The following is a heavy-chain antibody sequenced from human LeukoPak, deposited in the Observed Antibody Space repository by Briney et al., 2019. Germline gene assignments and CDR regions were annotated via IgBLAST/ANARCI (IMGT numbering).Heavy chain of an antibody. V-gene: IGHV4-39*07. J-gene: IGHJ6*03. CDR3: ARGDGYNFLYYYYMDV. CDR2: IYYSGST. Sequence: SETLSLTCTVSGGSISSSSYYWGWIRQPPGKGLEWIGSIYYSGSTYYNPSLKSRVTISVDTSKNQLSLKLSSVTAADTAVYYCARGDGYNFLYYYYMDVWGKGTTVTVSS. D-gene: IGHD5-24*01. CDR1: GGSISSSSYY.